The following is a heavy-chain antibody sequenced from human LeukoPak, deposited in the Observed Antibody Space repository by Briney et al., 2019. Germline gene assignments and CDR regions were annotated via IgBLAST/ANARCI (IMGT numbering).Heavy chain of an antibody. J-gene: IGHJ4*02. CDR2: ISYDGSYE. D-gene: IGHD3-3*01. CDR3: AKPLRVASAMEPFDY. CDR1: KFTFRDYS. Sequence: PGGSLRLSCAASKFTFRDYSTSRVRQAPGKGLEWVAIISYDGSYEYYGDSVRGRFTISRDNSKNTLYLQMNSLRADDTAVYYCAKPLRVASAMEPFDYWGQGTLVTVSS. V-gene: IGHV3-30*18.